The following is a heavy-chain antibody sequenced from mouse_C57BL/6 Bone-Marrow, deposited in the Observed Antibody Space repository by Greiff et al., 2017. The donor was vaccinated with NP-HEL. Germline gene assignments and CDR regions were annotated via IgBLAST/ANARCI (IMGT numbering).Heavy chain of an antibody. CDR3: ARGAVDAMDY. V-gene: IGHV5-4*03. Sequence: EVKVVESGGGLVKPGGSLKLSCAASGFTFSSYAMSWVRQTPGQRLEWVATISDGGSYTYYPDNVKGRFTISRDNAKNNLYLQMSHLKSEDTAMYYCARGAVDAMDYWGQGTSVTVSA. CDR2: ISDGGSYT. J-gene: IGHJ4*01. CDR1: GFTFSSYA. D-gene: IGHD1-1*01.